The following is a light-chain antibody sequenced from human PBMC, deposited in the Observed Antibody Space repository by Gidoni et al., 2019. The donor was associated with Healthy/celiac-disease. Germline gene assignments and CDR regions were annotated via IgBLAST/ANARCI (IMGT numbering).Light chain of an antibody. CDR3: QQSYSTPRIT. Sequence: DIQMTQSPSSLSASVGDRVTITCRASQSISSYLNWYQQKPGKAPKLLIYAASSLQSGVPSTFSGSGSGTDFTLTISSLQPEDFATYYCQQSYSTPRITFGQGTRLEIK. CDR2: AAS. CDR1: QSISSY. V-gene: IGKV1-39*01. J-gene: IGKJ5*01.